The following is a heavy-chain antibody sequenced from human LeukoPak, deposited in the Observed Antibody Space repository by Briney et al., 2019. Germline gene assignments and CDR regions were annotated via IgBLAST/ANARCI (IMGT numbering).Heavy chain of an antibody. Sequence: GGSLRLSCAASGFSFSSYSMDWVRQAPGKGLEWVSSISSSSYIYYADSVKGRFTISRDNAKNSLYLQMNSLRAEDTAVYYCARDMSTTGLDYWGQGTLVTVSS. CDR2: ISSSSYI. CDR1: GFSFSSYS. V-gene: IGHV3-21*01. D-gene: IGHD2-2*01. CDR3: ARDMSTTGLDY. J-gene: IGHJ4*02.